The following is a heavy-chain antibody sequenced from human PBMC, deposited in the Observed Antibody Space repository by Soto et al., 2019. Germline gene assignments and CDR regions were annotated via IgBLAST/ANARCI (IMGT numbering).Heavy chain of an antibody. CDR3: VRHIVVVVPAAPEAWEI. J-gene: IGHJ3*02. D-gene: IGHD2-2*01. V-gene: IGHV5-10-1*01. CDR1: GYSFTSYW. CDR2: IDPRDSYT. Sequence: GDSLKISCKGSGYSFTSYWISWVRQMPGKGLEWMGRIDPRDSYTNYSPSFQGHVTISADKSNSTASLQWSSLKGSDSAMYYCVRHIVVVVPAAPEAWEIWGQGTRGTVS.